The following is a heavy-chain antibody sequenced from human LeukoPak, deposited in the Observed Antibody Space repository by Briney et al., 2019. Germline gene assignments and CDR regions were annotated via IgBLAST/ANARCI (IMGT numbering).Heavy chain of an antibody. CDR2: INPNSGGT. Sequence: GASVKVSCKASGYTFTGYYMHWVRQTPGHGLEWMGWINPNSGGTNYAQKFQGRVTMTRDTSISTAYMDLSRLRSDDTAVYYCARHGRFYDAFDIWGQGTMVTVSS. D-gene: IGHD3-3*01. V-gene: IGHV1-2*02. CDR1: GYTFTGYY. J-gene: IGHJ3*02. CDR3: ARHGRFYDAFDI.